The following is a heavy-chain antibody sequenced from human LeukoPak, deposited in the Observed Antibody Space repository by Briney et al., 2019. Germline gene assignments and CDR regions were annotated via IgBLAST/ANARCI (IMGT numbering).Heavy chain of an antibody. D-gene: IGHD2-2*01. Sequence: SETLSLTCAVYGGSFSGYYWSWIRQPPGKGLEWIGEINHSGSTNYNPSLKSRVTISVDTSKNQFSLKLTSVSAADTAVYHCARGRTGAAALDFWGPGTPVTVSS. CDR2: INHSGST. CDR3: ARGRTGAAALDF. J-gene: IGHJ4*02. V-gene: IGHV4-34*01. CDR1: GGSFSGYY.